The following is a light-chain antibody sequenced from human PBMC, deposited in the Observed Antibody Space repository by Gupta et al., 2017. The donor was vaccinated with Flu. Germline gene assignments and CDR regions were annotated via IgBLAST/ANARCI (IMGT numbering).Light chain of an antibody. CDR3: QQSYSTPIT. CDR2: AAS. CDR1: QGISSY. Sequence: GDRVTISCRASQGISSYLNWYQQKPGKAPRLLIYAASTLQSGVPSRFSGSGSGTDFTLTINTLHPDDFATYYCQQSYSTPITFGQGTRLEIK. J-gene: IGKJ5*01. V-gene: IGKV1-39*01.